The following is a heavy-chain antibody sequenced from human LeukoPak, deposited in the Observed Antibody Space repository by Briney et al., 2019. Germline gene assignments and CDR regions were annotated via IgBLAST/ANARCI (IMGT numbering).Heavy chain of an antibody. D-gene: IGHD3-10*01. V-gene: IGHV3-30*02. J-gene: IGHJ6*03. Sequence: PGGSLRLSCAASGFTFSSYGMHWVRQAPGKGLEWVAFIRYDGSNKYYADSVKGRFTISRDNSKNTLYLQMNSLRAEDTAVYYCAKDVRGYYGSGSHPYYYYYMDVWGKGTTVTVSS. CDR3: AKDVRGYYGSGSHPYYYYYMDV. CDR2: IRYDGSNK. CDR1: GFTFSSYG.